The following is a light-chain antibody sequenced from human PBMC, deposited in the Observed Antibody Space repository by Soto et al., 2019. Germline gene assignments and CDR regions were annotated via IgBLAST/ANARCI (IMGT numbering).Light chain of an antibody. V-gene: IGLV1-40*01. Sequence: QSVLTQPPSVSGAPGQRVTISCTGSSSNIGAGYDVHWYQQLPGTAPKLLIYGNSNRPSGVPDRFSGSKSGTSASLAITGLQAEDEADYYCQSYDSSLSAYVFGTATNFTVL. CDR2: GNS. J-gene: IGLJ1*01. CDR1: SSNIGAGYD. CDR3: QSYDSSLSAYV.